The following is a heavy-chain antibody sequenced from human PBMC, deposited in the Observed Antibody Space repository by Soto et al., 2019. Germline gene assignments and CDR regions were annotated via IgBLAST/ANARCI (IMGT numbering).Heavy chain of an antibody. CDR3: ACTTVTTPYYDMDV. J-gene: IGHJ6*03. Sequence: ASVKVSCKASGFTFTSSAVQWVRQARGQRLEWIGMIVPGSGSTSYAQKFPARVTMTRDTSTSTVYMELSSLRSEDTAVYYCACTTVTTPYYDMDVWGKGTTVTVSS. D-gene: IGHD4-4*01. CDR2: IVPGSGST. V-gene: IGHV1-58*01. CDR1: GFTFTSSA.